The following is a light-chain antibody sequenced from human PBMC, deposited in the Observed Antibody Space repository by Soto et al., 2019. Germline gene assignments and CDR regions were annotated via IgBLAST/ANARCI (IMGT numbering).Light chain of an antibody. CDR1: QGIDTS. J-gene: IGKJ1*01. Sequence: ILLTQSPSSLSASVGDRVTITCRASQGIDTSLAWYQQKPGKAPKLLIYAASNFQSGVPSRFSGSGSGTHFTLTISSLQPEDFAVYYCHQSVVSRWTFGQGTKWIS. CDR3: HQSVVSRWT. V-gene: IGKV1-9*01. CDR2: AAS.